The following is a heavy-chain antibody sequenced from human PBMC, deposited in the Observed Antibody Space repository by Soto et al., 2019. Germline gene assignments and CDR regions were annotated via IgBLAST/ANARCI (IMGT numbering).Heavy chain of an antibody. Sequence: GASVKVSCKASGYTFTSYGISWVRQAPGQGLEWMGWISAYNGNTNYAQKLQGRVTMTTDKSISTAYLQWSSLKASDTATYYCARPYCSAGSCNLYGMDVWGQGTTVTVSS. CDR2: ISAYNGNT. CDR1: GYTFTSYG. D-gene: IGHD2-15*01. CDR3: ARPYCSAGSCNLYGMDV. J-gene: IGHJ6*02. V-gene: IGHV1-18*01.